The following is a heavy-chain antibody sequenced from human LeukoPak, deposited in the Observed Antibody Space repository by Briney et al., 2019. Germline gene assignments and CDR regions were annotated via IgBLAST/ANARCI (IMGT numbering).Heavy chain of an antibody. J-gene: IGHJ4*02. CDR3: ARSYVDTAMAAGY. Sequence: SETLSLTCTVSGGSISSSSYCWGWIRQHPGKGLEWIGYIYYSGSTYYNPSLKSRVTISVDTSKNQFSLKLSSVTAADTAVYYCARSYVDTAMAAGYWGQGTLVTVSS. D-gene: IGHD5-18*01. CDR2: IYYSGST. V-gene: IGHV4-31*03. CDR1: GGSISSSSYC.